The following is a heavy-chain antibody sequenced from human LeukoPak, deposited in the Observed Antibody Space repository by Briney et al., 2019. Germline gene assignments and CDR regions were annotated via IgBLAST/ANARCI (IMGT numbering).Heavy chain of an antibody. CDR3: AGGYQLLFSWFDP. CDR1: GGTFSSYA. J-gene: IGHJ5*02. V-gene: IGHV1-69*13. CDR2: IIPIFGTA. D-gene: IGHD2-2*01. Sequence: SVKVSCKASGGTFSSYAINWVRQAPGQGLEWMGGIIPIFGTANYARKFQGRVTITADESTSTAYMELSSLRSEDTAVYYCAGGYQLLFSWFDPWGQGTLVTVSS.